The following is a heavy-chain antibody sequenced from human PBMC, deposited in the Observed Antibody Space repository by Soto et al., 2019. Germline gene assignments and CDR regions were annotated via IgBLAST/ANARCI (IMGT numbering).Heavy chain of an antibody. CDR1: GGTFSSYA. Sequence: ASVKVSCKASGGTFSSYAISWVRQAPGQGLEWMGGIIPIFGTANYAQKFQGKVTITADESTSTAYMELSSLRSEDTAVYYCARAASYPRIAAAGTQQRRDYYYYGMDVWGQGTTVTVSS. CDR2: IIPIFGTA. CDR3: ARAASYPRIAAAGTQQRRDYYYYGMDV. J-gene: IGHJ6*02. V-gene: IGHV1-69*13. D-gene: IGHD6-13*01.